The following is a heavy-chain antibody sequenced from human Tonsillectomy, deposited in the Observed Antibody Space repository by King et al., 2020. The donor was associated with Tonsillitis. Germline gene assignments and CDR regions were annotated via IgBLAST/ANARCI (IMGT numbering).Heavy chain of an antibody. CDR2: ISGDGGST. Sequence: VQLVESGGGVVQPGGSLRLSCAASGFTFDDYAMHWVRQAPGKGLEWVSLISGDGGSTSYADSVKGRFTISRDNSKNSLFLQMNSLRTEDTALYYCAKNYDASGSYYNDAYMDVWGKGTTVTVSS. J-gene: IGHJ6*03. D-gene: IGHD3-10*01. V-gene: IGHV3-43*02. CDR3: AKNYDASGSYYNDAYMDV. CDR1: GFTFDDYA.